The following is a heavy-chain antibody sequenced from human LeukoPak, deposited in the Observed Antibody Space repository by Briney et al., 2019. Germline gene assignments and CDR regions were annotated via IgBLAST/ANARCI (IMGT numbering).Heavy chain of an antibody. Sequence: ASVKVSCKASGYTFRSYGISWMGQDPGQVLDWMGWISAYNGNTNYAQKLQGRVTMTTDTSTSTAYMELRSLRSDDTAVYYCARDTSVLEWLLYGAFDIWGQGTMVTVSS. CDR1: GYTFRSYG. CDR2: ISAYNGNT. CDR3: ARDTSVLEWLLYGAFDI. J-gene: IGHJ3*02. D-gene: IGHD3-3*01. V-gene: IGHV1-18*01.